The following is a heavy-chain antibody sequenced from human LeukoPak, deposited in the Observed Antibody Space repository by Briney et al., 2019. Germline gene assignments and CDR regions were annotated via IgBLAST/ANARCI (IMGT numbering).Heavy chain of an antibody. V-gene: IGHV1-2*02. J-gene: IGHJ4*02. D-gene: IGHD5-18*01. Sequence: ASVKVSCKASGYTFTGHYMHWVRQAPEQGLEWMGWISPNSGSTNSAQKFQGRVTMTRDTSISTAYMELSRLTSDDTAVYYCARGGYSYGSRPFDYWGQGTLVTVSS. CDR1: GYTFTGHY. CDR2: ISPNSGST. CDR3: ARGGYSYGSRPFDY.